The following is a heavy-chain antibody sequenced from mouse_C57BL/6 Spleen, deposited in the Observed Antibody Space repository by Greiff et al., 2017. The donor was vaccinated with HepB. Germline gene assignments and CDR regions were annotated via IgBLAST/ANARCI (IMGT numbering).Heavy chain of an antibody. CDR3: ASLTGTPFAY. CDR2: ISNGGGST. V-gene: IGHV5-12*01. CDR1: GFTFSDYY. D-gene: IGHD4-1*01. J-gene: IGHJ3*01. Sequence: EVQRVDSGGGLVQPGGSLKLSCAASGFTFSDYYMYWVRQTPEKRLEWVAYISNGGGSTYYPDTVKGRFTISRDNAKNTLYLQMSRLKSEDTAMYYCASLTGTPFAYWGQGTLVTVSA.